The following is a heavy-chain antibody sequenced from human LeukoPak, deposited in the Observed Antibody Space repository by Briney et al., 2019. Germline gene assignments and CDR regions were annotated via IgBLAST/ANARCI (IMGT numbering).Heavy chain of an antibody. D-gene: IGHD4-17*01. CDR3: ARERGDYDSDNWFDS. CDR2: IYYGGGT. Sequence: SETLSLTCTVSGASIGSYFWSWIRQPPGKGLEWIGYIYYGGGTNYNPSFESRITISVDTSMNRISLNLTSVTASDTAIYYCARERGDYDSDNWFDSWGQGTLVTVSS. CDR1: GASIGSYF. J-gene: IGHJ5*01. V-gene: IGHV4-59*01.